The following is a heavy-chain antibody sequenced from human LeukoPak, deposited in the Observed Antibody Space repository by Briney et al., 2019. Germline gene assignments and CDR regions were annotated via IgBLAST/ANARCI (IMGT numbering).Heavy chain of an antibody. D-gene: IGHD6-13*01. CDR3: ARAIWGIAASQVDY. J-gene: IGHJ4*02. V-gene: IGHV4-34*01. CDR2: INHSGST. CDR1: GGSFSGYY. Sequence: SETLSLTCAVYGGSFSGYYWSWIRQPPGKGLEWIGEINHSGSTNYNPSLKSRVTISVDTSKNQFSLKLSSMTAADTAVYYCARAIWGIAASQVDYWGQGTLVTVSS.